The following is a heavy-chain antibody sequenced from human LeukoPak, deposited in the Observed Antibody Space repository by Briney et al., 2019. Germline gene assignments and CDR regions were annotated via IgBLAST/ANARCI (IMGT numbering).Heavy chain of an antibody. J-gene: IGHJ6*02. Sequence: GGSLRLSCAASGFTFRSYSMNWVRQAPGKGLEWVSYIDSGSSFKYYADSVKGRFTISRDNAKNSLYLQMNSLRDEDTAVYYCARNLLSWVNGMDVWGQGTTVTVSS. CDR2: IDSGSSFK. D-gene: IGHD2/OR15-2a*01. CDR3: ARNLLSWVNGMDV. CDR1: GFTFRSYS. V-gene: IGHV3-48*02.